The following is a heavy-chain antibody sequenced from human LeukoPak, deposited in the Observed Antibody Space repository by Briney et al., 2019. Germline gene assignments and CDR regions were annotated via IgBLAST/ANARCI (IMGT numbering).Heavy chain of an antibody. CDR2: VWYDGSNK. V-gene: IGHV3-33*06. CDR1: GFTFSSYG. J-gene: IGHJ3*02. Sequence: SGGSLRLSCAASGFTFSSYGMHWVRQAPGKGLEWVAVVWYDGSNKYYADSVKGRFTISRDNSKNTLYLQMNSLRAEDTAVYYCAKVRVGNDAFDIWGQGTMVTVSS. CDR3: AKVRVGNDAFDI. D-gene: IGHD2-2*01.